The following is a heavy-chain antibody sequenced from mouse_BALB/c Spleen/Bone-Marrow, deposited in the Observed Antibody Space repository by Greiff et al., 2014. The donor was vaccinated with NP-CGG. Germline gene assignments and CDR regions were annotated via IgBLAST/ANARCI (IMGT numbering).Heavy chain of an antibody. V-gene: IGHV1S130*01. CDR1: VSTFTSSW. Sequence: GSVLLRPGASVQLSCQASVSTFTSSWMHWAKQRPGQGLEWIGEIHPNSGNTNYNEKFKGKATLTVDTSSSTAYVDLSSLTSEDSAVYYCASYYGSSSYWGQGTTLTVSS. CDR2: IHPNSGNT. D-gene: IGHD1-1*01. J-gene: IGHJ2*01. CDR3: ASYYGSSSY.